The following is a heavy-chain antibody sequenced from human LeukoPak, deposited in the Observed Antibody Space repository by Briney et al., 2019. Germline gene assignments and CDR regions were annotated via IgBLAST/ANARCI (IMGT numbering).Heavy chain of an antibody. CDR3: ARDLATVTTGFEY. CDR1: GFTFSSYG. Sequence: GGSLRLSCAASGFTFSSYGMHWVRQAPGKGLEWVAVISYDGSNKYYADSVKGRFTISRDNSKNTLYLQMNSLRAEDTALYYCARDLATVTTGFEYWGQGTLVTVSS. CDR2: ISYDGSNK. J-gene: IGHJ4*02. V-gene: IGHV3-30*03. D-gene: IGHD4-17*01.